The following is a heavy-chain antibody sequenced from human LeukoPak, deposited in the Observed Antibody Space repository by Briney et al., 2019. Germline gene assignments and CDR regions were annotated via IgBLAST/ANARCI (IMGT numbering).Heavy chain of an antibody. J-gene: IGHJ4*02. CDR1: GYTFTSYG. CDR3: ARDYDYVWGSYRHLAD. Sequence: ASVKVSCKASGYTFTSYGISWVRQAPGQGLEWMGWISAYNGNTNYAQKLQGRVTMTRDTSTSTVYMELSSLRSEDTAVYYCARDYDYVWGSYRHLADWGQGTLVTVSS. CDR2: ISAYNGNT. D-gene: IGHD3-16*02. V-gene: IGHV1-18*01.